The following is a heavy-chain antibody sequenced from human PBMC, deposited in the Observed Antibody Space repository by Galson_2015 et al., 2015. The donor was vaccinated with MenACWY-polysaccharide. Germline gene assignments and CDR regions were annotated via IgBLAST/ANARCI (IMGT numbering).Heavy chain of an antibody. D-gene: IGHD3-22*01. V-gene: IGHV1-8*01. Sequence: SVKVSCKASGYTFSSYDINWVRQTTGQGLEWMGWMNPNSGNTSYAQKFQGRVTMTRNTSISIAYMELSSLRSEDTAVYYCARGGKYYYDSSGYLNWFDPWGQGTLVTVSS. CDR1: GYTFSSYD. CDR2: MNPNSGNT. J-gene: IGHJ5*02. CDR3: ARGGKYYYDSSGYLNWFDP.